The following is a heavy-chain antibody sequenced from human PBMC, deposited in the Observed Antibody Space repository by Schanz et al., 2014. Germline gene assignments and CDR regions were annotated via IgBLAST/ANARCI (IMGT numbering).Heavy chain of an antibody. D-gene: IGHD5-18*01. V-gene: IGHV3-23*04. J-gene: IGHJ4*02. CDR3: AKDAENTAMITDYFDH. Sequence: EVQLVESGGGLVPPGGSLRLSCAASGFGFSSYSMNWVRQAPGKGLEWVSALSEGGGGTHYADSVRGRFTISRDNTKNSLFLQLNSLRADDTAVYYCAKDAENTAMITDYFDHWGQGTLVTVSS. CDR2: LSEGGGGT. CDR1: GFGFSSYS.